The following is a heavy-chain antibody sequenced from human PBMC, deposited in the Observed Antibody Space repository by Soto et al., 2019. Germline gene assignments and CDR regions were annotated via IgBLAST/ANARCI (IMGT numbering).Heavy chain of an antibody. CDR3: ARAGPKQGYAFDI. CDR2: IGTAGDP. Sequence: GESLKISCAASGFTFSSYDMHWVRQATGKGLEWVSAIGTAGDPYYPGSVKGRFTISRENAKNSLYLQMNSLRAGDTAVYYCARAGPKQGYAFDIWGQGTMVTVSS. CDR1: GFTFSSYD. D-gene: IGHD7-27*01. V-gene: IGHV3-13*05. J-gene: IGHJ3*02.